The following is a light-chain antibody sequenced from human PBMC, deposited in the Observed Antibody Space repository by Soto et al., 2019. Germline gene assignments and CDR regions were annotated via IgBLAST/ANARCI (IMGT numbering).Light chain of an antibody. J-gene: IGKJ2*01. CDR3: QQLNSHPPT. V-gene: IGKV1-9*01. CDR2: AAS. CDR1: QGISSF. Sequence: DIQLTQSPSFLSASVGDRVTITCRASQGISSFLAWYQQKPGKAPKLLISAASTLQSGVPSRFSGSGSGTEFTLTISSLQPEEFATYYCQQLNSHPPTFGRGTKLEIK.